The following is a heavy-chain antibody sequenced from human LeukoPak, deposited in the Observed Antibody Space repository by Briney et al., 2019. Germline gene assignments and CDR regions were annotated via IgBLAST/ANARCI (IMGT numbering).Heavy chain of an antibody. D-gene: IGHD5-18*01. CDR1: GFTFSNYW. J-gene: IGHJ4*02. CDR2: IKQDGSEK. CDR3: ARDQRGYSYGYDDY. Sequence: PGGSLRLFCAASGFTFSNYWMSWVRQAPGKGLEWVANIKQDGSEKYYVDSVKGRFTISRDNAKNSLYLQMNSLRAEDTAIYYCARDQRGYSYGYDDYWGQGTLVTVSS. V-gene: IGHV3-7*01.